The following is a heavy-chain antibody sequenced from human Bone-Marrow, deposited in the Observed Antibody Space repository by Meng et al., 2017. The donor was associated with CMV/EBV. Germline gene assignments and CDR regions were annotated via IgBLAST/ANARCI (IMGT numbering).Heavy chain of an antibody. J-gene: IGHJ6*02. V-gene: IGHV3-20*04. Sequence: GESLKISCAASGFTFSTYTMSWVRQAPGKGLEWVSGINWNGGSTGYADSVKGRFTISRDNAKNSLYLQMNSLRAEDTALYYCARDLGWNYVLYYYGMDVWGQGPTVPVSS. CDR3: ARDLGWNYVLYYYGMDV. CDR2: INWNGGST. CDR1: GFTFSTYT. D-gene: IGHD1-7*01.